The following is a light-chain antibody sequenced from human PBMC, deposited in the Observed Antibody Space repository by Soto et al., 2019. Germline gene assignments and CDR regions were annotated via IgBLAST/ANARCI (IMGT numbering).Light chain of an antibody. Sequence: QSVLTQPASASGSPGQSITISCTKTSSDIGDYKYVSWHQQHPGKAPKLILYEVGDRPSGISDRFSGSKSGNTASLTISGLQPEDEADYYCSSYSSRLTPVVFGGGTQLTV. CDR2: EVG. CDR3: SSYSSRLTPVV. V-gene: IGLV2-14*03. J-gene: IGLJ7*01. CDR1: SSDIGDYKY.